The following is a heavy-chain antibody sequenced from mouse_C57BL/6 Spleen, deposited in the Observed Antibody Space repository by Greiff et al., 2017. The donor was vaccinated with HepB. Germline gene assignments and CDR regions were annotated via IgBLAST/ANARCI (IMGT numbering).Heavy chain of an antibody. CDR3: ARDLGNYYGSPWFAY. CDR1: GYSITSGYY. CDR2: ISYDGSN. Sequence: EVQRVESGPGLVKPSQSLSLTCSVTGYSITSGYYWNWIRQFPGNKLEWMGYISYDGSNNYNPSLKNRITITRDTSKNQFFLKLNSVTTEDTATYYCARDLGNYYGSPWFAYWGQGTLVTVSA. J-gene: IGHJ3*01. D-gene: IGHD1-1*01. V-gene: IGHV3-6*01.